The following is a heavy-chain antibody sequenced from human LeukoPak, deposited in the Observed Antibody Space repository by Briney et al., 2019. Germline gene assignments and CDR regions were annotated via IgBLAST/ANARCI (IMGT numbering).Heavy chain of an antibody. Sequence: EASVKVSCKASGYTFTSYDINWGRQATGQGLEWMGWMNPNSGNTGYAQKFQGRVTITRNTSISTAYMELSSLRSEDTAVYYCARGDTYYDFWSGYWNPQNWFDPWGQGTLVTVSS. V-gene: IGHV1-8*03. CDR3: ARGDTYYDFWSGYWNPQNWFDP. CDR2: MNPNSGNT. J-gene: IGHJ5*02. CDR1: GYTFTSYD. D-gene: IGHD3-3*01.